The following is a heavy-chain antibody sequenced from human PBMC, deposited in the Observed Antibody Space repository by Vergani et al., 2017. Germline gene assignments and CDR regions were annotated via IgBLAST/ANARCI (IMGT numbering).Heavy chain of an antibody. CDR1: GGSISSSSYY. Sequence: QLQLQESGPGLVKPSETLSLTCTVSGGSISSSSYYWGWIRQPPGKGLEWIGSIYYSGSTYYNPSLKSRVTISVDTSKNQFSLKLSSVTAADTAVYYCAGGDYGDYETLDYWGQGTLVTVSS. CDR3: AGGDYGDYETLDY. D-gene: IGHD4-17*01. CDR2: IYYSGST. V-gene: IGHV4-39*01. J-gene: IGHJ4*02.